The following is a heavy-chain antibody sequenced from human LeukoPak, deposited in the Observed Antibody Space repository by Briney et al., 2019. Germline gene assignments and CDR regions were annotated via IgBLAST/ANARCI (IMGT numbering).Heavy chain of an antibody. CDR2: IYTSGST. V-gene: IGHV4-61*02. J-gene: IGHJ4*02. CDR1: GGSISSGSYY. D-gene: IGHD3-3*01. CDR3: ARGDFWSGYYFY. Sequence: PSETLSLTCTVSGGSISSGSYYWSWIRQPAGKGLEWIGRIYTSGSTNYNPSLKSRVTIPVDTSKNQFSLKLSSVTAADTAVYYCARGDFWSGYYFYWGQGTLVTVSS.